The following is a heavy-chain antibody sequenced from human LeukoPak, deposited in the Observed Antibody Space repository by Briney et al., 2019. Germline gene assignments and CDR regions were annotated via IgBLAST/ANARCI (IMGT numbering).Heavy chain of an antibody. D-gene: IGHD1-1*01. Sequence: SETLSLTCTVSGDSISSGSFYWGWIRQPAGKGLEWIGRIYTSGSTNYNPSLKSRVTISVDTSKNQFSLKLSSVTAADTAVYYCARDRYASAYYYYMDVWGKGTTVTVSS. J-gene: IGHJ6*03. CDR1: GDSISSGSFY. V-gene: IGHV4-61*02. CDR2: IYTSGST. CDR3: ARDRYASAYYYYMDV.